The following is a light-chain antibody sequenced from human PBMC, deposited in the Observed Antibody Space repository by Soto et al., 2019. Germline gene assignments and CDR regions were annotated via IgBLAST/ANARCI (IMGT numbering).Light chain of an antibody. J-gene: IGKJ1*01. CDR2: GAS. V-gene: IGKV3-20*01. CDR3: QQSYSFPRT. Sequence: EIVLTQSPGTLSLSPGERATLSCRASQSVSSNYLAWYQQKPGRAPRLLIYGASSRDTGIPDRFSGSGSGTDFTLTINSLQPEDFGTYYCQQSYSFPRTFGQGTKVDIK. CDR1: QSVSSNY.